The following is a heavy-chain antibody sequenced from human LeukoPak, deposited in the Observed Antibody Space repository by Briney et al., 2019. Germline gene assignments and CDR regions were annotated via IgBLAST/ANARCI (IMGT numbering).Heavy chain of an antibody. CDR1: GYSFTSYW. CDR2: IYPGDSDT. J-gene: IGHJ5*02. V-gene: IGHV5-51*01. D-gene: IGHD5-24*01. CDR3: GRGERGFDP. Sequence: HGESLKISCKGSGYSFTSYWIGWVPQIPGKGLEWMGIIYPGDSDTRYSPSFKGQVTIAADKSINTVYLEWSSVKASDTAMYYCGRGERGFDPWGKGTLVTVSS.